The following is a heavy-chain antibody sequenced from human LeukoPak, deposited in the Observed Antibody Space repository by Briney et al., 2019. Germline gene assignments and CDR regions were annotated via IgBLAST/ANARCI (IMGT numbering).Heavy chain of an antibody. J-gene: IGHJ4*02. Sequence: GGSLRLSCAASGFTFNTYWMHWVRQAPGKGLGWVSRIDSDGSSTSYADSVKGRFTISRDDAKNTLYLQMNSLRAEDTAVYYCTRDYDILWGQGTLVTVSS. CDR3: TRDYDIL. CDR2: IDSDGSST. D-gene: IGHD3-9*01. V-gene: IGHV3-74*01. CDR1: GFTFNTYW.